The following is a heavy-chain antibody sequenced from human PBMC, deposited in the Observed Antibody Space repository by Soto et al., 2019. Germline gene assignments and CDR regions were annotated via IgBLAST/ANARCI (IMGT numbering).Heavy chain of an antibody. V-gene: IGHV4-4*07. CDR1: GGSISSYY. D-gene: IGHD1-26*01. Sequence: TSETLSLTCTVSGGSISSYYWSWIRQPAGKGLEWIGRIYTSGSTNYNPSLKSRVTMSVDTSKNQFSLKLSSVTAADTAVYYCARDWVGATTYYGMDVWGQGTTVTVSS. J-gene: IGHJ6*02. CDR3: ARDWVGATTYYGMDV. CDR2: IYTSGST.